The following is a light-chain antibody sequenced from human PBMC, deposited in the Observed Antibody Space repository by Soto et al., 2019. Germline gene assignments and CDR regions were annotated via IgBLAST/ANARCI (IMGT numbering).Light chain of an antibody. CDR3: QHYTGYRWI. J-gene: IGKJ1*01. Sequence: DIQMTQSPSTLSASVGDRVTITCRASQSVSNWLAWYQQKPGKAPKILIYKASSLESGVPSRFSGSGSGTEFTLTISSLRPDDFATYYCQHYTGYRWIFGQ. CDR1: QSVSNW. CDR2: KAS. V-gene: IGKV1-5*03.